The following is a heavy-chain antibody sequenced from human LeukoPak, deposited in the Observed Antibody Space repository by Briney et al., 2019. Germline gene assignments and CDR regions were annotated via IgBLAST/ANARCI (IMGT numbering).Heavy chain of an antibody. Sequence: SETLSLTCAVYGGSFSGYYWSWIRQPPGKGLEWIGEINHSGSTNYNPSLKSRVTISVDTSKNQFSLKLSSVTAADTAVYYCAVDVVVPAAHAGGYWGQGTLVTVSS. CDR1: GGSFSGYY. D-gene: IGHD2-2*01. V-gene: IGHV4-34*01. J-gene: IGHJ4*02. CDR2: INHSGST. CDR3: AVDVVVPAAHAGGY.